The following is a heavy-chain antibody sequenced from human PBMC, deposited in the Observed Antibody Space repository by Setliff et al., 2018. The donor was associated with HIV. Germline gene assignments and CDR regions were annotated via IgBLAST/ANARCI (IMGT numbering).Heavy chain of an antibody. CDR2: IHQSGTA. CDR1: GGSFSGYY. J-gene: IGHJ4*01. D-gene: IGHD1-26*01. CDR3: ARQVGEGKWYLDS. Sequence: SETLSLTCAVYGGSFSGYYWSWMRQPPGKGLEWIAIIHQSGTAHKRPSLKSRVPISIDTSENLFSLKLSGVTAADTAIYYCARQVGEGKWYLDSWGHGTLVTVSS. V-gene: IGHV4-34*01.